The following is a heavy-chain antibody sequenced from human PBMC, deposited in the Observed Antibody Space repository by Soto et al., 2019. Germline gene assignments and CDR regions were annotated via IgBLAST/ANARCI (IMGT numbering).Heavy chain of an antibody. D-gene: IGHD3-9*01. CDR2: FDPEDGET. V-gene: IGHV1-24*01. Sequence: ASVKVSCKVSGYTLTELSMHWVRQAPGKGLEWMGGFDPEDGETIYAQKFQGRVTMTEDTSTDTAYMELSSLRSEDTAVYYCATAVLRYFEWLFPGYWGQGTLVTVYS. J-gene: IGHJ4*02. CDR1: GYTLTELS. CDR3: ATAVLRYFEWLFPGY.